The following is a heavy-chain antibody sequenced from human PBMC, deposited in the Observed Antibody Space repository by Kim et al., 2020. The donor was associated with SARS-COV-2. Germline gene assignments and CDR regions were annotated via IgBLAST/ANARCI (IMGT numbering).Heavy chain of an antibody. CDR1: GGSFSGYY. Sequence: SETLSLTCAVYGGSFSGYYWSWIRQPPGKGLEWIGEINHSGSTNYNPSLKSRVTISVDTSKNQFSLKLSSVTAADTAVYYCARSSGSSWYSPFDYWGQGTLVTVSS. V-gene: IGHV4-34*01. J-gene: IGHJ4*02. CDR2: INHSGST. D-gene: IGHD6-13*01. CDR3: ARSSGSSWYSPFDY.